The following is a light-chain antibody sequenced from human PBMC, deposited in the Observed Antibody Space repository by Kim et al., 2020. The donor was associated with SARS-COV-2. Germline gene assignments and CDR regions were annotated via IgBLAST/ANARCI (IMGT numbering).Light chain of an antibody. V-gene: IGLV3-21*04. CDR2: NDN. Sequence: SYELTQPASVSVAPGETASLTCGGNRIGGKNVHWYQQKAGQAPMVIMYNDNDRPSGIPERFSGSNSGDTATLTISRVEAGDDGDYYCHVWDTNSDHGVFGGGTKVTVL. CDR1: RIGGKN. CDR3: HVWDTNSDHGV. J-gene: IGLJ2*01.